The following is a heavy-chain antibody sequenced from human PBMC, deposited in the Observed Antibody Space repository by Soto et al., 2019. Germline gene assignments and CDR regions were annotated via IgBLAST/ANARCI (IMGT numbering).Heavy chain of an antibody. J-gene: IGHJ6*02. CDR3: ARGIQYRYGMDV. V-gene: IGHV3-74*01. D-gene: IGHD4-4*01. CDR2: INGDGSNA. CDR1: GFTFTNYW. Sequence: EVQVVESGGTLVQPEGSLRLSCAAAGFTFTNYWMHWVRQAPGKGLVWVSRINGDGSNAFYADSVKGRFTISIDNAKNTVYLQMNSLRAEDTAIYYCARGIQYRYGMDVWGQGTTVTVSS.